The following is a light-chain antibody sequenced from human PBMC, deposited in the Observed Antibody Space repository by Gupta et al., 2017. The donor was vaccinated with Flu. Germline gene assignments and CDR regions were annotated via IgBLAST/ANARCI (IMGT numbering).Light chain of an antibody. CDR2: DAS. CDR1: QDISNY. Sequence: DIKMTQSPSSLSASVGDRVTITYQASQDISNYLHWYQQKPGKAPKLLIYDASNLETGVPSRFSGSGSGTDFTFTISSLQPEDIATYYCQQYDNLPLTFGGGTKVEIK. CDR3: QQYDNLPLT. J-gene: IGKJ4*01. V-gene: IGKV1-33*01.